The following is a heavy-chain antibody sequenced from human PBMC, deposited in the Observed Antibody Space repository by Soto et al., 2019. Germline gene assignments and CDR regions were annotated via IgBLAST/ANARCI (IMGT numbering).Heavy chain of an antibody. D-gene: IGHD2-2*01. J-gene: IGHJ5*02. CDR3: ARATIVLVPAAMVSHWFDP. CDR1: GGSISSGDYY. CDR2: IYYSGST. Sequence: QVQLQESGPGLVKPSQTLSLTCTVSGGSISSGDYYWSWIRQPPGKGLEWIGYIYYSGSTYYNPSLKSRVTISVATSKNQFSLKLGSVTAADTAVYYCARATIVLVPAAMVSHWFDPWGQGTLVTVSS. V-gene: IGHV4-30-4*01.